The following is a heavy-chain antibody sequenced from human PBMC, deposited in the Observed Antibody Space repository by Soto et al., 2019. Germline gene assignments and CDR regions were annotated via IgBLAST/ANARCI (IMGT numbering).Heavy chain of an antibody. V-gene: IGHV1-18*01. CDR1: GYTFTSYG. CDR2: ISAYNGNT. Sequence: ASVKVSCKASGYTFTSYGISWVRQAPGQGLEWMGWISAYNGNTNYAQKLQGRVTMTTDTSTSTAYMELRSLRSDDAAVYYCASGATVVTRRYYYYYGMDVWGQGTTVTVSS. CDR3: ASGATVVTRRYYYYYGMDV. D-gene: IGHD4-17*01. J-gene: IGHJ6*02.